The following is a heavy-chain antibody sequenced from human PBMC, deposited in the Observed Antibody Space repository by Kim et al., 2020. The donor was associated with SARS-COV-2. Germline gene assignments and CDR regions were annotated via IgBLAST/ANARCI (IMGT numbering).Heavy chain of an antibody. CDR2: INHSGST. CDR1: GVSFSGYY. J-gene: IGHJ6*02. Sequence: SETLSLTCAVYGVSFSGYYLSWIRQPPGKGLEWIGEINHSGSTNYNPYLKSRVTISVDTSKNQFSLMLSSVTAADTAVYYCARCIAVAGYYGMDVWGQGTTVTVSS. V-gene: IGHV4-34*01. CDR3: ARCIAVAGYYGMDV. D-gene: IGHD6-19*01.